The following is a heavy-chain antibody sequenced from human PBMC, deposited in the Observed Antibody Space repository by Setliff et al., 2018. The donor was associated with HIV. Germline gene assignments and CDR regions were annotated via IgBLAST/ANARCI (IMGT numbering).Heavy chain of an antibody. CDR3: ASFFGDYGY. CDR1: GFTFSNYG. Sequence: GGSLRLSCAAFGFTFSNYGMHWVRQAPGKGLDWVAHIGSSNHGIHYTASVQGRFTVSRDNANNLLFLQMNNLRVEDTAVYYCASFFGDYGYWGHGTQVTVSS. V-gene: IGHV3-48*04. D-gene: IGHD3-10*01. CDR2: IGSSNHGI. J-gene: IGHJ4*01.